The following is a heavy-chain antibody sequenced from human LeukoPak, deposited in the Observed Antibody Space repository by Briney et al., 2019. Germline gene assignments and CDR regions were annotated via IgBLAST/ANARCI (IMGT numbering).Heavy chain of an antibody. CDR2: INYSGST. V-gene: IGHV4-30-4*01. CDR1: GGSISSDNYQ. J-gene: IGHJ5*02. Sequence: PSQTLSLTCTFSGGSISSDNYQWRWIRQPPGKGLEWIGYINYSGSTYYNPSLKSRVTISVDTSKNHFSLKLSSVTAADTAVYYCARYGSGSTWFDPWGQGTLVTVSS. CDR3: ARYGSGSTWFDP. D-gene: IGHD3-10*01.